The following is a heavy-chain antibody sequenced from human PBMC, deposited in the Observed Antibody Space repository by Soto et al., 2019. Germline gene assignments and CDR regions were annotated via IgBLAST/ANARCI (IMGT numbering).Heavy chain of an antibody. Sequence: ASVKVSCKASGYTFTSYGISWVPQAPGQGLEWMGWISAYNGNTNYAQKLQGRVTMTTDTSTSTAYMELRSLRSDDTAVYYCARDTAAAGIFAYWGQGTLVTVSS. CDR2: ISAYNGNT. CDR1: GYTFTSYG. V-gene: IGHV1-18*01. CDR3: ARDTAAAGIFAY. D-gene: IGHD6-13*01. J-gene: IGHJ4*02.